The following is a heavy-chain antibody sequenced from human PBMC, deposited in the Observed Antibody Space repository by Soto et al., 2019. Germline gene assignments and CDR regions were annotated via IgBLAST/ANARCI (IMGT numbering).Heavy chain of an antibody. CDR1: RYPFTSYG. Sequence: KVSCQASRYPFTSYGISWVRQPPGQGLEWMGWISAYIGNTNYAQKLQGRVTMTTDTSTSTAYMELRSVRSDDTAVYYCARDIGHWLGGGSFDYWGQGTLVTVSS. J-gene: IGHJ4*02. D-gene: IGHD6-19*01. V-gene: IGHV1-18*04. CDR2: ISAYIGNT. CDR3: ARDIGHWLGGGSFDY.